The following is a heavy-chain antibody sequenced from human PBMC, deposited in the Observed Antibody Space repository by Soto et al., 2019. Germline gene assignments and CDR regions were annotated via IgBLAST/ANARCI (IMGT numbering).Heavy chain of an antibody. CDR3: ARDGVGTTTYFGYFAY. V-gene: IGHV3-33*01. CDR1: AVTFTGFG. CDR2: IRFDGSNT. Sequence: GGSLRLSCAASAVTFTGFGMHWVRQAPGKGLEWVAVIRFDGSNTYYADSVKGRFTISRDNPKNMLYLQMNSLRAEDTAIYYCARDGVGTTTYFGYFAYWGLGTLVTVSS. D-gene: IGHD1-26*01. J-gene: IGHJ4*02.